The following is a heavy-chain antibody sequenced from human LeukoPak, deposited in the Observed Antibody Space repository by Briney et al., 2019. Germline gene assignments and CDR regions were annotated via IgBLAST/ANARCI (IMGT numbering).Heavy chain of an antibody. Sequence: ASVKVSCKASGYTFTGHYMHWARQAPGQGLEWMGWINPKNAGTNFAQRFQGRVTMTRDTSSSTVYMELSRLRSDDTAFYYCARTLYVAAVPGGLDYWGQGTLVTVSS. V-gene: IGHV1-2*02. D-gene: IGHD6-13*01. CDR3: ARTLYVAAVPGGLDY. CDR2: INPKNAGT. J-gene: IGHJ4*02. CDR1: GYTFTGHY.